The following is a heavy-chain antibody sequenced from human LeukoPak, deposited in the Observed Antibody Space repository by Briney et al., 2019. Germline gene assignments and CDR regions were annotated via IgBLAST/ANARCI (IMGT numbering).Heavy chain of an antibody. CDR3: ARLGGYYFDY. Sequence: SEAPSHTCTVSGGSISSYYWSWIRPPPGKGLEWIGYIYYTGSTNSNPSLKGRVTISVDTSKKQFSLKLTSVTAAETAVYYCARLGGYYFDYWGQGTLVAVSS. CDR2: IYYTGST. D-gene: IGHD3-22*01. V-gene: IGHV4-59*01. CDR1: GGSISSYY. J-gene: IGHJ4*02.